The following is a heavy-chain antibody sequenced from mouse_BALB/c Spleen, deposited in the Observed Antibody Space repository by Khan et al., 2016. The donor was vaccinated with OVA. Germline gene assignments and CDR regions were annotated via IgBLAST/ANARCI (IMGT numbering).Heavy chain of an antibody. V-gene: IGHV3-6*02. CDR1: GYSITSAYY. Sequence: EVQLQESGPGLVKPSQSLSLTCSVTGYSITSAYYWNWIRQLPGNKLEWMGYISSGGSFNYNPSLKNRISITRDTSKNQFFLKLNSVTPEDTATYYCARAERWFDYWGQGTLVTVSA. CDR2: ISSGGSF. J-gene: IGHJ3*01. CDR3: ARAERWFDY.